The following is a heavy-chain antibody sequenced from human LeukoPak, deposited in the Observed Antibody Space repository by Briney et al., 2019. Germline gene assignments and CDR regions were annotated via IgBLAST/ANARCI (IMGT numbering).Heavy chain of an antibody. CDR1: GYTFTSYG. Sequence: GASVKVSCKASGYTFTSYGISWVRQAPGQGLEWMGWISAYNGNTNYAQKLQGRVTMTTDTSTSTAYMELRSLRSDDTAVYYCAREFDNYVQNWFDPWGQGTLVTVSP. J-gene: IGHJ5*02. D-gene: IGHD4-11*01. V-gene: IGHV1-18*01. CDR2: ISAYNGNT. CDR3: AREFDNYVQNWFDP.